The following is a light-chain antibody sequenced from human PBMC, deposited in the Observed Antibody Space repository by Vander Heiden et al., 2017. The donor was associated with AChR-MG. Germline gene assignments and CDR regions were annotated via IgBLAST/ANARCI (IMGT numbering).Light chain of an antibody. CDR2: KDS. V-gene: IGLV3-25*03. Sequence: SYALTQPPSVSVSPGQTARITCSGDALPKQYAYWYKQKPGQAPVLVIYKDSERPSGIPERFSGSSAGTTVTLTISGVQAEDEADYYCQSADSSGTDWVFGGGTKLTVL. J-gene: IGLJ3*02. CDR1: ALPKQY. CDR3: QSADSSGTDWV.